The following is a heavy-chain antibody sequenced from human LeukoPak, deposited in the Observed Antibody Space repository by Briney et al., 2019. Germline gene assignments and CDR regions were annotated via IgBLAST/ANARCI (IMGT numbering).Heavy chain of an antibody. Sequence: GGSLRLSCAASGFTFSNYWMHWVRQAPGKGLEWVAVISYDGSNKYYADSVKGRFTISRDNSKNTLYLQMNSLRAEDTAVYYCAREGVHSSSFDYWGQGTLVTVSS. V-gene: IGHV3-30-3*01. D-gene: IGHD6-6*01. CDR1: GFTFSNYW. CDR3: AREGVHSSSFDY. CDR2: ISYDGSNK. J-gene: IGHJ4*02.